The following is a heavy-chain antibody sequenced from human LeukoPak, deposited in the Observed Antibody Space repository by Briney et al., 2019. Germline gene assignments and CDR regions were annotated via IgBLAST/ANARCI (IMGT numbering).Heavy chain of an antibody. V-gene: IGHV1-69*13. Sequence: SVKVSCKASGGTFSSYAISWVRQAPGQGLEWMGGIIPIFGTANYAQKFQGRVTITADESTSTAYMELSSLRSEDTAVYYCASSYSSSFRFDPGGQGTLVTVSS. CDR3: ASSYSSSFRFDP. D-gene: IGHD6-13*01. CDR2: IIPIFGTA. CDR1: GGTFSSYA. J-gene: IGHJ5*02.